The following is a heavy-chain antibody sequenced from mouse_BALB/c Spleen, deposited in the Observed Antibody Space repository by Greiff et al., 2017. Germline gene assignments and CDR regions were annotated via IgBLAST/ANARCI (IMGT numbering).Heavy chain of an antibody. CDR3: ARHENYGSSYFDY. D-gene: IGHD1-1*01. CDR1: GFTFSSYG. J-gene: IGHJ2*01. CDR2: ISSDGSYT. Sequence: EVQLVESGGDLVKPGGSLKLSCAASGFTFSSYGMSWVRQTPDKRLEWVATISSDGSYTYYPDSVKGRFTISRDNAKNTLYLQMSSLKSEDTAMYYCARHENYGSSYFDYWGQGTTLTVSS. V-gene: IGHV5-6*01.